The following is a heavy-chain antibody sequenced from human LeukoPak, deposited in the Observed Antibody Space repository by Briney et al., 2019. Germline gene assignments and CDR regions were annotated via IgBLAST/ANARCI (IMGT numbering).Heavy chain of an antibody. D-gene: IGHD6-13*01. J-gene: IGHJ6*02. V-gene: IGHV3-66*01. CDR3: ARTGIAAVGTRYYYYYYGLDV. CDR1: GFTFSSYG. Sequence: GGSLRLSCAASGFTFSSYGMHWVRQAPGKGLEWVSVIYGGGSTFYADSVKGRFTISRDNSKNTLYLQMNSLRAEDTAVYFCARTGIAAVGTRYYYYYYGLDVWGQGTTVTVSS. CDR2: IYGGGST.